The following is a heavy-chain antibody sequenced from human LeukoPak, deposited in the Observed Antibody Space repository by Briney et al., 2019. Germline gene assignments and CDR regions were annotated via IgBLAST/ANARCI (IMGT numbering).Heavy chain of an antibody. J-gene: IGHJ4*02. Sequence: GGSLRLSCAASGFTFSSYGMHWVRQAPGKGLGWVAVIWYDGSNKYYADSVKGRFTISRDNSKNTLYLQLNSLRAEDTAVYYCATLASGYSSPFDYWGQGTLVTVSS. V-gene: IGHV3-33*01. CDR3: ATLASGYSSPFDY. CDR2: IWYDGSNK. CDR1: GFTFSSYG. D-gene: IGHD6-13*01.